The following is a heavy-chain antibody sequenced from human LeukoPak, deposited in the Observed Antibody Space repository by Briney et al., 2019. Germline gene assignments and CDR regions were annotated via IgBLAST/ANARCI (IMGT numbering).Heavy chain of an antibody. CDR1: GDSINGFY. J-gene: IGHJ4*02. CDR3: ARDVWFGGGSTFDY. D-gene: IGHD3-10*01. CDR2: IYTSGST. V-gene: IGHV4-4*07. Sequence: SETLCLTCAVSGDSINGFYLSWIRQPAGKGLEWIWRIYTSGSTKYNAALKRRVTISLDTSNNHSSLKLSSVTAADTAVYYCARDVWFGGGSTFDYWGQGTLVTVSS.